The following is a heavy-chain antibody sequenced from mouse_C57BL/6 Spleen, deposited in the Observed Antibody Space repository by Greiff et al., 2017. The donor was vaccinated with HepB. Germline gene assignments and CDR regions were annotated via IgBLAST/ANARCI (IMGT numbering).Heavy chain of an antibody. CDR2: INPSSGYT. J-gene: IGHJ3*01. V-gene: IGHV1-4*01. D-gene: IGHD4-1*01. Sequence: VQLQQSGAELASPGASVKMSCKASGYTFTSYTLHWVKQRPGQGLEWIGYINPSSGYTKYNQKFKEKATLTADKSSSTAYMQLSSLTSEESAVYYCARRLTGTKAWFAYWGQGTLVTVSA. CDR3: ARRLTGTKAWFAY. CDR1: GYTFTSYT.